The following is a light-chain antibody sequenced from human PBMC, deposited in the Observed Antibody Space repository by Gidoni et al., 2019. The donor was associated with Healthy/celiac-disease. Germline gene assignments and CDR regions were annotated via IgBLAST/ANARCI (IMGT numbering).Light chain of an antibody. V-gene: IGKV3-15*01. Sequence: EIVMTQSPATLSVSPGARATLSCRASQRVSSNLAWYQQKPGQAPRLLIYGAATRATGIPARFSGSGSGTEFTLTISSLQSEDFAVYYCQQYNNWAPLAFGQGTKVEIK. CDR2: GAA. CDR3: QQYNNWAPLA. J-gene: IGKJ1*01. CDR1: QRVSSN.